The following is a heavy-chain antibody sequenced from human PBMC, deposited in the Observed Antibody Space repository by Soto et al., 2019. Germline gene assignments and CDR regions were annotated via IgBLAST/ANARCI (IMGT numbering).Heavy chain of an antibody. Sequence: GGSLRLSCAASGFTFSNYWMHWVRQTPGMGLVWVSHINIDGSDTTYADSVRGRFTISRDNAKNTLYLQMNSLRAEDTAVYYCARRYGGTFDYWGQGTLVTVSS. J-gene: IGHJ4*02. V-gene: IGHV3-74*01. CDR2: INIDGSDT. D-gene: IGHD2-15*01. CDR1: GFTFSNYW. CDR3: ARRYGGTFDY.